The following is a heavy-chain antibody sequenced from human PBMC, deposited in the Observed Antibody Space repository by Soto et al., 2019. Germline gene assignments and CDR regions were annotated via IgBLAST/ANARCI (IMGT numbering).Heavy chain of an antibody. Sequence: SETLSLTCTVSGGSISSYYWSWIRQPPGKGLEWIGYIYYSGSTNYNPSLKGRVTISVDTSKNQFSLKLSSVTAADTAVYYCARLRAAAAMVYYYYYGMDVWGQGTTVTVSS. D-gene: IGHD6-13*01. CDR3: ARLRAAAAMVYYYYYGMDV. J-gene: IGHJ6*02. V-gene: IGHV4-59*01. CDR2: IYYSGST. CDR1: GGSISSYY.